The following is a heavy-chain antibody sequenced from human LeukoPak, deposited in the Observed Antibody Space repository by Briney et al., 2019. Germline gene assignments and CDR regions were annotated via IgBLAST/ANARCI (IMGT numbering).Heavy chain of an antibody. D-gene: IGHD2-8*01. CDR2: ISGSGGST. CDR1: GFTFSSYA. CDR3: AKDLFPSIDTVLMVYAPFDY. Sequence: PGGSLRLSCAASGFTFSSYAMSWVRQAPGKGLEWVSAISGSGGSTYYADSVKGRFTTSRDNSKNTLYLQMNSLRAEDTAVYYCAKDLFPSIDTVLMVYAPFDYWGQGTLVTVSS. J-gene: IGHJ4*02. V-gene: IGHV3-23*01.